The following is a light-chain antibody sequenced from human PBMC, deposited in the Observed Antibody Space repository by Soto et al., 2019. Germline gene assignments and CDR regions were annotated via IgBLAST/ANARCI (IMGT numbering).Light chain of an antibody. J-gene: IGLJ3*02. Sequence: QSVLTQPPSVYGAPGQRVTISCTGSSSNIGAGYDVHWYQQLPGTAPKLLIYGHNNRPSGVPDRFSGSKSGTSASLAITGLQAEDEADYYCQSYDSSLSGARVFGGGTKLTVL. CDR1: SSNIGAGYD. V-gene: IGLV1-40*01. CDR2: GHN. CDR3: QSYDSSLSGARV.